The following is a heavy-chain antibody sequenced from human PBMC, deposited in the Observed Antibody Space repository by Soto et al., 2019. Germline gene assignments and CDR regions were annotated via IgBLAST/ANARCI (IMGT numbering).Heavy chain of an antibody. CDR3: ARDQSSYCSGGSSYDGGYYYYGMDV. Sequence: ASVKVSCKASGYTFTGYYMHWVRQAPGQGLEWMGWINPNSGGTNYAQKFQGRVTMTRDTSISTAYMELSRLRSDDTAVYYCARDQSSYCSGGSSYDGGYYYYGMDVWGQGTTVTVSS. J-gene: IGHJ6*02. CDR2: INPNSGGT. V-gene: IGHV1-2*02. D-gene: IGHD2-15*01. CDR1: GYTFTGYY.